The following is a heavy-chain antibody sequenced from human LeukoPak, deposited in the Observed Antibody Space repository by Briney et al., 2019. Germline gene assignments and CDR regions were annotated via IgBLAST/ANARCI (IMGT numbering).Heavy chain of an antibody. D-gene: IGHD3-10*01. V-gene: IGHV4-59*08. CDR3: ARVVGITRIDY. J-gene: IGHJ4*02. Sequence: TSETLSLTCTVSGASMSSYQWSWIRQPPGKGLEWIGYIYYSGSTNYNPSLKSRVTISVDTSKNQFSLKLSSVTAADTAVYYCARVVGITRIDYWGQGTLVTVSS. CDR2: IYYSGST. CDR1: GASMSSYQ.